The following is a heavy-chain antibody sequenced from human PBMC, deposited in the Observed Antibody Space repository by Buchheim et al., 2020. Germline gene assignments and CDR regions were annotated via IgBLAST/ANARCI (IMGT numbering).Heavy chain of an antibody. V-gene: IGHV3-30*03. D-gene: IGHD3-16*02. CDR2: ISYDGSNK. Sequence: QVQLVESGGGVVQPGRSLRLSCAASGFTFSSYGMHWVRQAPGKGLEWVAVISYDGSNKYYADSVKGRFTISRDNSKNTLYLQMNSLRAEDTAVYYCAILRLGELSSEEFDYWGQGT. CDR3: AILRLGELSSEEFDY. CDR1: GFTFSSYG. J-gene: IGHJ4*02.